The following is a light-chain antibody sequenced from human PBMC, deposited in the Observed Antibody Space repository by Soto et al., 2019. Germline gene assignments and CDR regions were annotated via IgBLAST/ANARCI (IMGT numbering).Light chain of an antibody. CDR3: QHYGNEGT. Sequence: EIVLTQSPGTMSLSPGERAPLPCGPSQRIRSSHLAGYQQKPNQTPSFLIYVASNRATGIPDRFSGSGSGTDFTLTISRLEPEDFAVYYCQHYGNEGTFGPGTQVDLK. J-gene: IGKJ3*01. V-gene: IGKV3-20*01. CDR2: VAS. CDR1: QRIRSSH.